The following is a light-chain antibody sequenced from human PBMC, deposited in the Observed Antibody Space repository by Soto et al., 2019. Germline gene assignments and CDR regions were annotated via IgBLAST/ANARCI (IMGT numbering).Light chain of an antibody. CDR2: AAS. Sequence: DIQMTQSPSSVSSSVGDSVTITCRASQGIGSLLAWYQQKPGKAPKLLIYAASSLQSGVPSRFSGSGSGTDFTLTISSLQPEDFATYYCQQANSFPPTFGQGTRLEIK. CDR3: QQANSFPPT. V-gene: IGKV1-12*01. CDR1: QGIGSL. J-gene: IGKJ5*01.